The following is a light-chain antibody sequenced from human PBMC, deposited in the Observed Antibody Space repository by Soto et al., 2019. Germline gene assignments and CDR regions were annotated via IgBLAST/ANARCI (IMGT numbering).Light chain of an antibody. CDR2: EVS. Sequence: QSALTQPPSASGSPGQSVTISCTGTSSDVGGYNYVPWYQQHPGKAPKLMIYEVSKRPSGVPDRFSGSKSGNTASLTVSGLQAEDEADYYCNSYAGSNNWVFGGGTKVTVL. CDR1: SSDVGGYNY. V-gene: IGLV2-8*01. J-gene: IGLJ3*02. CDR3: NSYAGSNNWV.